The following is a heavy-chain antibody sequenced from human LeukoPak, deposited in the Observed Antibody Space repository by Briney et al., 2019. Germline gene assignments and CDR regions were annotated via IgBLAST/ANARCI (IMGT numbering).Heavy chain of an antibody. Sequence: GGSLRLSCVASGLTFSSYSMNWVRQAPGKGLEWVSSISSSSNYIYYADSVKGRFTISRDNAKHSLYLQMNSLRAEDTAVYYCARVPHAMVRGVIITEFYFDYWGQGTLVTVSS. J-gene: IGHJ4*02. CDR3: ARVPHAMVRGVIITEFYFDY. CDR1: GLTFSSYS. D-gene: IGHD3-10*01. CDR2: ISSSSNYI. V-gene: IGHV3-21*01.